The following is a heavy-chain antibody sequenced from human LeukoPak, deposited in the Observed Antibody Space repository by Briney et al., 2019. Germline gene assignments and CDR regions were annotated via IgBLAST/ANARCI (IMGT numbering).Heavy chain of an antibody. CDR1: GLAFSTYG. J-gene: IGHJ4*02. V-gene: IGHV3-48*02. Sequence: GGSLRLSCAASGLAFSTYGMNWVRQAPEKGLEWVSYIDSSSSTIFYADSVKGRFTISRDNAKNSLYLQMNSLRDEDTAVYYCASSGSYRFDYWGQGTLVTVSS. CDR2: IDSSSSTI. D-gene: IGHD1-26*01. CDR3: ASSGSYRFDY.